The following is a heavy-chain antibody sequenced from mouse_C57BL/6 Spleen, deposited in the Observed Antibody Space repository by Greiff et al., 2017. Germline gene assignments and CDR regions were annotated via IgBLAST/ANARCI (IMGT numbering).Heavy chain of an antibody. CDR2: IRNKANGYTT. D-gene: IGHD2-4*01. J-gene: IGHJ3*01. Sequence: EVKVVESGGGLVQPGGSLSLSCAASGFTFTDYYMSWVRQPPGKALEWLGFIRNKANGYTTEYSASVKGRFTISRDNSQSILYLQKNALRAEDSATYYCARYGDYDWFAYWGQGTLVTVSA. CDR3: ARYGDYDWFAY. CDR1: GFTFTDYY. V-gene: IGHV7-3*01.